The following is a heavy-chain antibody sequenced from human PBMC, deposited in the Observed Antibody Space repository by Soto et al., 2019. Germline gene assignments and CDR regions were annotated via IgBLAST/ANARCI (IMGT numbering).Heavy chain of an antibody. V-gene: IGHV3-66*01. J-gene: IGHJ4*02. CDR3: ARDQHYAHFGY. D-gene: IGHD3-16*01. CDR2: LYSGGST. Sequence: EVQLVESGGGLVQPGGSLRLSCAASGFAVSRNYMSWVRQAPGKGLERISVLYSGGSTYYADSVKGRFTISRDISKNTLYLQMNSLRAEDTAVYYCARDQHYAHFGYWGQGTLVTVSS. CDR1: GFAVSRNY.